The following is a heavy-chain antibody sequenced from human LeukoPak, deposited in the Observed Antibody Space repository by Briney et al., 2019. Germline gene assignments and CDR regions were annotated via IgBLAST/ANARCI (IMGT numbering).Heavy chain of an antibody. Sequence: PSETLSLTCAVYGGSFSGYYWSWIRQPAGKGLEWIGRIYTSGSTNYNPSLKSRVTMSVDTSKNQFSLELSSVTAADTAVYYCARAYGSGSYLHFDYWGQGTLVTVSS. J-gene: IGHJ4*02. CDR2: IYTSGST. CDR3: ARAYGSGSYLHFDY. CDR1: GGSFSGYY. D-gene: IGHD3-10*01. V-gene: IGHV4-59*10.